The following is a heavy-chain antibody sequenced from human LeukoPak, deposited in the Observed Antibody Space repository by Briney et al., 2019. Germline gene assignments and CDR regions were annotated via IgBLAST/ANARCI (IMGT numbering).Heavy chain of an antibody. Sequence: ASVKVSCKASVYTFTSYYMHWVRQAPGQGLEWMGIINPSGGSTSYAQKFQGRVTMTRDTSTSTVYMELSSLRSEDTAVYYCAREGTGTTGWFDPWGQGTLVTVSS. CDR3: AREGTGTTGWFDP. V-gene: IGHV1-46*01. D-gene: IGHD1-1*01. CDR1: VYTFTSYY. J-gene: IGHJ5*02. CDR2: INPSGGST.